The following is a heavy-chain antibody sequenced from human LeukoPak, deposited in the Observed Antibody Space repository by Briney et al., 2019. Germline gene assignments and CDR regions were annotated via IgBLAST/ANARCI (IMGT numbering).Heavy chain of an antibody. Sequence: PSETLSLTCAVSGGSISSYYWSWILQPAARGLEWIGRIKTSGSSTYNPSLNSRVTRSVDTSKNKFSLKVNSVPAADTAVYYCARVGSGWFFDYGGQGSLVTVSS. CDR2: IKTSGSS. V-gene: IGHV4-4*07. D-gene: IGHD6-19*01. CDR1: GGSISSYY. CDR3: ARVGSGWFFDY. J-gene: IGHJ4*02.